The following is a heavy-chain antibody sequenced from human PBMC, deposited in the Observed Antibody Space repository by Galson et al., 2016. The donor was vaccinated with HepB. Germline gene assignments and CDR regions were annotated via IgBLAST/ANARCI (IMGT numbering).Heavy chain of an antibody. CDR3: TRGWIREYSSGNGGGNGGDH. V-gene: IGHV3-53*01. CDR1: GFIVSSNY. D-gene: IGHD2-21*01. Sequence: SLRLSCAASGFIVSSNYMNWVRQAPGNGLEWVSVLYASGKTYYADSVNGRFTISRDNSKNILFLQMNSLRAEDTAVYYCTRGWIREYSSGNGGGNGGDHWGQGTLVTVSS. CDR2: LYASGKT. J-gene: IGHJ4*02.